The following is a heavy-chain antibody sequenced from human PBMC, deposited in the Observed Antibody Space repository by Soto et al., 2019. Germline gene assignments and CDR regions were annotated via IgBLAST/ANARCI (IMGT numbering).Heavy chain of an antibody. D-gene: IGHD3-10*01. CDR2: ISSSGSTI. Sequence: HPGGSLRLSCAASGFTFSSYEMNWVRQAPGKGLEWVSYISSSGSTIYYADSVKGRFTISRDNAKNSLYLQMNSLRAEDTAVYYCARDAVLTMGGGMDVWGQGTTVTVSS. CDR3: ARDAVLTMGGGMDV. J-gene: IGHJ6*02. V-gene: IGHV3-48*03. CDR1: GFTFSSYE.